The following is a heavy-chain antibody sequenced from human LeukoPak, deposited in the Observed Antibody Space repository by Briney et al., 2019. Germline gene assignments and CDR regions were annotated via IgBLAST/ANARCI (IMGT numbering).Heavy chain of an antibody. CDR2: IYYSGST. V-gene: IGHV4-61*10. Sequence: SRTLSLTCTVSGGSISSDYYYWSWIRQPAEKGLEWIGYIYYSGSTNYNPSLNSRVNILIDTSKNQFSLKLGSVTAADTAVYYCARRRVDSSGYDAFDIWGQGTMVTVSS. CDR3: ARRRVDSSGYDAFDI. D-gene: IGHD3-22*01. J-gene: IGHJ3*02. CDR1: GGSISSDYYY.